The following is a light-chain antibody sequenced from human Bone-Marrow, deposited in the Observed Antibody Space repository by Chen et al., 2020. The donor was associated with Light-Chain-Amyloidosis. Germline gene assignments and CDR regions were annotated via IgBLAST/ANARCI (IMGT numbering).Light chain of an antibody. Sequence: SSVMTQPSSVSVAPGQTATIACGGNNIGATSVHWYQQTPGQAPLLVVYDDSDRPSGIPDRLSGSNSGNTATLTISRVEAGDEADYYCQVWDRSSDRPVFGGGTKLTVL. CDR2: DDS. J-gene: IGLJ3*02. V-gene: IGLV3-21*02. CDR1: NIGATS. CDR3: QVWDRSSDRPV.